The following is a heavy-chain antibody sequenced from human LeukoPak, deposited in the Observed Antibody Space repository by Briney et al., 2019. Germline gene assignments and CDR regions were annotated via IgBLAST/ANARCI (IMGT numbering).Heavy chain of an antibody. CDR1: GFTFSSYS. CDR3: ARDFHRRLYDSSAYHPY. CDR2: ISSSSSTI. D-gene: IGHD3-22*01. J-gene: IGHJ4*02. Sequence: GGSLRLSCAASGFTFSSYSMNWVRQAPGKGLEWVSYISSSSSTIYYADSVKGRFTISRDNAKNSLYLQMNSLRAEDTAVYYCARDFHRRLYDSSAYHPYWGQGTLVTVPS. V-gene: IGHV3-48*01.